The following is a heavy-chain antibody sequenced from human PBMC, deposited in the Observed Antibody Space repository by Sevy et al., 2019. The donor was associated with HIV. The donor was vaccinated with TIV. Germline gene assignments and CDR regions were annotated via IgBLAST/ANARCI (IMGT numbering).Heavy chain of an antibody. CDR2: MSYDGNKN. D-gene: IGHD3-22*01. CDR1: GFTFSRFP. Sequence: GGSLRLSCTTSGFTFSRFPMHWVRQAPGKGLEWVAIMSYDGNKNFYADSVKGRFTISRDNSKNTLYLRMSSLRTGDTAVFYWGRGKIMVIKEGGGGGIDYWGQGTLVTVSS. J-gene: IGHJ4*02. V-gene: IGHV3-30-3*01. CDR3: GRGKIMVIKEGGGGGIDY.